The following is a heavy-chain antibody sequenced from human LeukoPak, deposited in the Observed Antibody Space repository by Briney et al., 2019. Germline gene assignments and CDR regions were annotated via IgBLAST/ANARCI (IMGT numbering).Heavy chain of an antibody. CDR2: INWHGGST. J-gene: IGHJ4*02. Sequence: GGSLRLSCAASGFTFEDYGMSWVRQAPGKGLEWLSGINWHGGSTVYADSVKGRFTISRDNSKNTLYLQMNSLRAEDTAVYYCAKDTYYYDSSGYYFDYWGQGTLVTVSS. V-gene: IGHV3-20*04. D-gene: IGHD3-22*01. CDR1: GFTFEDYG. CDR3: AKDTYYYDSSGYYFDY.